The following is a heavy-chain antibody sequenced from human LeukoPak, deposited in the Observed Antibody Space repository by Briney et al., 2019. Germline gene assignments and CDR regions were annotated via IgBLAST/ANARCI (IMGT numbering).Heavy chain of an antibody. CDR1: GFTFSSYG. CDR2: ISYDGSNK. Sequence: QPGRSLRLSCAASGFTFSSYGMHWVRQAPGKGLEWVAVISYDGSNKYYADSVKGRFTISRDNSKNTLYLQMNSLRAEDTAVFYCAKVEGSWSLVRYYFDYWGQGTLVTVSS. D-gene: IGHD3-10*01. J-gene: IGHJ4*02. CDR3: AKVEGSWSLVRYYFDY. V-gene: IGHV3-30*18.